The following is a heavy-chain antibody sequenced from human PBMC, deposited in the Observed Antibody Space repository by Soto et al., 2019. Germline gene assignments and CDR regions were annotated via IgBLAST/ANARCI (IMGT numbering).Heavy chain of an antibody. J-gene: IGHJ4*02. CDR2: ISGSGGST. CDR1: GFTFSNYA. CDR3: AKDQGSSWYEIDY. Sequence: LRLSCAASGFTFSNYAVTWVRQAPGKGLEWVSTISGSGGSTYYADSVKGRFTISRDNSKNTLYLQMNSLRAEDTAVYYCAKDQGSSWYEIDYWGQGTLVTV. V-gene: IGHV3-23*01. D-gene: IGHD6-13*01.